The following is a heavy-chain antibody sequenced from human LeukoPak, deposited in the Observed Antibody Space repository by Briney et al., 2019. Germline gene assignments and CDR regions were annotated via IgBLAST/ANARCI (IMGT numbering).Heavy chain of an antibody. J-gene: IGHJ3*02. CDR1: GGSIRGSSYY. CDR2: IYYSGST. Sequence: SETLCLTCTVPGGSIRGSSYYWGWIRQPPGKGLEWIGSIYYSGSTYYNPSLKGRVTISVDTSKNQFSLKLSSVIAADTAVYYCARLAVTSDAFDIRRQGTMVTDSS. CDR3: ARLAVTSDAFDI. V-gene: IGHV4-39*01. D-gene: IGHD6-19*01.